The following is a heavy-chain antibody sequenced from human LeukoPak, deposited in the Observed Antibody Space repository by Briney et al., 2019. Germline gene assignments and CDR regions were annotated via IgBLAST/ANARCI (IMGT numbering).Heavy chain of an antibody. CDR1: GGSISSYY. J-gene: IGHJ5*02. Sequence: SETLSLTCTVSGGSISSYYWSWIRQPPGKGLEWIGYIYYSGSTNYNPSLKSRVTISVDTSKNQFSLKLSSVTAADTAVYYCARRRGEDGTTWFDPWGQGTLVTVSS. D-gene: IGHD1-7*01. CDR2: IYYSGST. CDR3: ARRRGEDGTTWFDP. V-gene: IGHV4-59*01.